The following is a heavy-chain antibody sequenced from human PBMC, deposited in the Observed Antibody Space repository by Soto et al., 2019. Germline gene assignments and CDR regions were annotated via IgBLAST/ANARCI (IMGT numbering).Heavy chain of an antibody. V-gene: IGHV4-34*01. D-gene: IGHD3-3*01. CDR3: ATRITVFGLLIPPFDP. CDR1: GGSFSGYY. Sequence: SETLSLTCAVYGGSFSGYYWSWIRQPPGKGLEWIGEINHSGSTNYNPSLKSRVTMSVDTSKNQFSLRLSSVTAADTAIYYCATRITVFGLLIPPFDPWGQGTQATVSS. J-gene: IGHJ5*02. CDR2: INHSGST.